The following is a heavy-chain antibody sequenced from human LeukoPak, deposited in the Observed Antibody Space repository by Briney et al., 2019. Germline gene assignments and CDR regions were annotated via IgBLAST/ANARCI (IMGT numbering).Heavy chain of an antibody. Sequence: SETLSLTCTVSGGSISSYYWGWIRQPPGKGLEWIGSIYYSGSTYYNPSLKSRVSISGDTSKNQFSLKLSSVTAADAAVYYCARHLSGSGSYEVFPWGQGTLVTVSS. D-gene: IGHD3-10*01. J-gene: IGHJ5*02. V-gene: IGHV4-39*01. CDR3: ARHLSGSGSYEVFP. CDR2: IYYSGST. CDR1: GGSISSYY.